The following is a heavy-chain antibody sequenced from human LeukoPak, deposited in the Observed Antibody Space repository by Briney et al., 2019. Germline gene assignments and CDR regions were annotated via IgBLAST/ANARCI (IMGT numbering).Heavy chain of an antibody. CDR3: ARGGSGVRS. CDR1: GFTFDNSV. Sequence: GGSLRLSCAASGFTFDNSVMSWVRQAPGKGLECVSAISGSGRMTYYTDSVKGRFTISRDNSKNTLFLQMNSPRADDTAVYYCARGGSGVRSWGQGTQVTVSS. J-gene: IGHJ5*02. CDR2: ISGSGRMT. V-gene: IGHV3-23*01. D-gene: IGHD3-3*01.